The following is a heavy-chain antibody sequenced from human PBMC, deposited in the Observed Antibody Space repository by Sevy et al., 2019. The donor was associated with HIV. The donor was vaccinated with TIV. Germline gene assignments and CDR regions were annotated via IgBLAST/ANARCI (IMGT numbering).Heavy chain of an antibody. CDR2: ISGSGGFT. CDR1: GFIFSGSV. Sequence: GGSLRLSCAASGFIFSGSVMSWVRQAPGKGLEWVASISGSGGFTYYADSVKGRFTISRDNFKNTVDLEMKSLRAEDTAVYYCAKDPLNIAARFDYWGQGTLVTVSS. J-gene: IGHJ4*02. CDR3: AKDPLNIAARFDY. V-gene: IGHV3-23*01. D-gene: IGHD6-6*01.